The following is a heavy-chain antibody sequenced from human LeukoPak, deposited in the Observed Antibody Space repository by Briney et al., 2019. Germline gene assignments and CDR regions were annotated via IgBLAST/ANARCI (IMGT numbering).Heavy chain of an antibody. J-gene: IGHJ4*02. D-gene: IGHD6-19*01. CDR1: GFTFSYYA. Sequence: GKSLRLSCAASGFTFSYYAMSWVRQAPGKGLEWVSAISGSGGSTYYADSVKGRFTISRDNSKNTLFLQMNSLRAEDTALYYCAKIARGGLAGLFGYWGRGTLVTVSS. CDR2: ISGSGGST. CDR3: AKIARGGLAGLFGY. V-gene: IGHV3-23*01.